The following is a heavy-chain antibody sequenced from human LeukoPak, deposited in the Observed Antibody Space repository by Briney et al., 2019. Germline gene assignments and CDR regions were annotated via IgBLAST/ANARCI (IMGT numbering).Heavy chain of an antibody. CDR2: ISSSSSYI. D-gene: IGHD6-13*01. V-gene: IGHV3-21*01. Sequence: NPGGSLRLPCAASGFTFSSYSMNWVRQAPGKGLEWVSSISSSSSYIYYADSVKGRFTISRDNAKNSLYLQMNSLRAEDTAVYYCARDPPRAAAGKVGCWGQGTLVTVSS. J-gene: IGHJ4*02. CDR1: GFTFSSYS. CDR3: ARDPPRAAAGKVGC.